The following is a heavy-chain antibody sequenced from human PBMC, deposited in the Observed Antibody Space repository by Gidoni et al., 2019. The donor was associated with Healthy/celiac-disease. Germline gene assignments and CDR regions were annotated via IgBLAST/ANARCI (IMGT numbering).Heavy chain of an antibody. V-gene: IGHV5-51*01. Sequence: EVQLVQSGAEVKKPGESLKISCTGSGYSFTSYWIGWVRQMPGKGLEWMGIIYPGDSDTRYSPSFQGQVTISADKSISTAYLQWSSLKASDTAMYYCAIDYGGNSFRDIAFDIWGQGTMGTVSS. J-gene: IGHJ3*02. CDR2: IYPGDSDT. D-gene: IGHD4-17*01. CDR3: AIDYGGNSFRDIAFDI. CDR1: GYSFTSYW.